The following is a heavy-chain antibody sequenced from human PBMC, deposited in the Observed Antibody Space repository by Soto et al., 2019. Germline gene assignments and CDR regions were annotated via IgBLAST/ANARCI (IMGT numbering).Heavy chain of an antibody. CDR3: ARDGMEPYYYYYGMDV. D-gene: IGHD1-1*01. J-gene: IGHJ6*02. CDR2: ISYDGSNK. V-gene: IGHV3-30-3*01. Sequence: QVQLVESGGGVVQPGRSLRLSCAASGFTFSSYAMHWVRQAPGKGLEWVAVISYDGSNKYYADSVKGRFTISRDNSKNTLYLQMNSLRAEDTAVYYCARDGMEPYYYYYGMDVWGQGTTVTVSS. CDR1: GFTFSSYA.